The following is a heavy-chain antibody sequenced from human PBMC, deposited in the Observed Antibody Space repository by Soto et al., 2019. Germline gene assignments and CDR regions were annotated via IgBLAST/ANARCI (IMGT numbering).Heavy chain of an antibody. CDR1: GGSFSGYY. CDR2: INHSGST. J-gene: IGHJ6*02. Sequence: PSETLSLTCAVYGGSFSGYYWSWIRQPPGKGLEWIGEINHSGSTNYNPSLKSRVTISVDTSKNQFSLKLSSVTAADTAVYYCARGAEYSYGLYYYGMDVWGQGTTVTVSS. V-gene: IGHV4-34*01. CDR3: ARGAEYSYGLYYYGMDV. D-gene: IGHD5-18*01.